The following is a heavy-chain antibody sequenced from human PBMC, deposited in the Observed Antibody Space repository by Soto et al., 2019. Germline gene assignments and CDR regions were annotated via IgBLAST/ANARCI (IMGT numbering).Heavy chain of an antibody. J-gene: IGHJ4*02. CDR2: INAGNGNT. CDR3: ARDEIAAAGIDY. V-gene: IGHV1-3*01. Sequence: ASVKVSCKASGYTLTSYAVHWVRQAPGQRLEWMGWINAGNGNTKYSQKFQGRVTMTRDTSTSTVYMELSSLRSEDTAVYYCARDEIAAAGIDYWGQGTLLTVSS. D-gene: IGHD6-13*01. CDR1: GYTLTSYA.